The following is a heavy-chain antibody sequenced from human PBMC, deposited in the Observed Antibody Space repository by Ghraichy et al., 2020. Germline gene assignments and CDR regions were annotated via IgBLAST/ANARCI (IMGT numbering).Heavy chain of an antibody. J-gene: IGHJ4*02. D-gene: IGHD6-19*01. V-gene: IGHV3-21*01. CDR2: ISTGSDYI. CDR3: ARERGVAVAGTDY. CDR1: GFTFRSYS. Sequence: SCAASGFTFRSYSMNWVRQAPGKGLEWVSFISTGSDYIYYADSMKGRFTISRDNTKNSLYLQMNSLRVEDTAVYYCARERGVAVAGTDYWGQGTLVTVSS.